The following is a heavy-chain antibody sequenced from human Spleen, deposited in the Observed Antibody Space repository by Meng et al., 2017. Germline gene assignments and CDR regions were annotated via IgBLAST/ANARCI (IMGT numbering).Heavy chain of an antibody. Sequence: QVQLLQSGAEVKKPGASVKVSCKPSGYNFPDYYIHRVRRAPGQGLEWMGRINPKSGDTHYAQKFQARVTMTGDTSISTAYMELSGLRSDDTAMYYCARDEDISAAGKLFGDYWGQGTLVTVSS. J-gene: IGHJ4*02. CDR2: INPKSGDT. V-gene: IGHV1-2*06. D-gene: IGHD6-25*01. CDR1: GYNFPDYY. CDR3: ARDEDISAAGKLFGDY.